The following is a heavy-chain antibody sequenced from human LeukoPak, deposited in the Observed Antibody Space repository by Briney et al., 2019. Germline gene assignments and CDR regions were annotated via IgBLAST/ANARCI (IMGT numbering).Heavy chain of an antibody. V-gene: IGHV4-4*02. CDR3: ARDLSGFGGPGAFDS. Sequence: PSGTLSLTCAVSGGSIRSSNWWSWVREPPGEGLGWTGEIYHSGCTNYNASLKGRVIISVDNSKNQFSLKLSSVTAADTAVYYCARDLSGFGGPGAFDSWGQGTMVTVSS. D-gene: IGHD2-15*01. J-gene: IGHJ3*02. CDR2: IYHSGCT. CDR1: GGSIRSSNW.